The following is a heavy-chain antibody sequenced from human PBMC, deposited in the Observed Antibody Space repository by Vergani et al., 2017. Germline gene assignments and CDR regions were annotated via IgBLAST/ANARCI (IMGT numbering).Heavy chain of an antibody. J-gene: IGHJ6*03. Sequence: QVQLQESGPGLVKPSQTLSLTCTVSGASISSAGNFWSWTRQRPGEGLEWIGYIYHSGRTYYSPSLKSRLSISVDTSKNQFSLRLNSVTAADTAVYYCARVTGGLXTVANYYYYYMDVWGKGTTVTVSS. CDR2: IYHSGRT. V-gene: IGHV4-31*03. D-gene: IGHD2-21*02. CDR1: GASISSAGNF. CDR3: ARVTGGLXTVANYYYYYMDV.